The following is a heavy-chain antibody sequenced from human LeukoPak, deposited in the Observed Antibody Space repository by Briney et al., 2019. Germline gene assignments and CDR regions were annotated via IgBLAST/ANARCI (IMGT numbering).Heavy chain of an antibody. Sequence: ASVKVSCKASGYTFTSYAMHWVRQAPGQGLEWMGIINPSGGSTSYAQKFQGRVTMTRDTSTSTVYMELGSLRSEDTAVYYCARVGFDCSGGSCYDYWGQGTLVTVSS. CDR3: ARVGFDCSGGSCYDY. J-gene: IGHJ4*02. CDR1: GYTFTSYA. V-gene: IGHV1-46*01. D-gene: IGHD2-15*01. CDR2: INPSGGST.